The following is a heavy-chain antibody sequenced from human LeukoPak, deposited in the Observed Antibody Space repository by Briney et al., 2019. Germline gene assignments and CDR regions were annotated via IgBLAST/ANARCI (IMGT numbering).Heavy chain of an antibody. V-gene: IGHV4-59*01. CDR3: ARAWYYDSLAYGMDV. J-gene: IGHJ6*02. Sequence: PSETLSLTCTVSGGSISSYYWSWLRQPPGKGLEWIGYIYYSGSTNYNPSLKSRVTISVDTSKNQFSLKLSSVTAADTAVYYCARAWYYDSLAYGMDVWGQGTTVTVSS. D-gene: IGHD3-22*01. CDR2: IYYSGST. CDR1: GGSISSYY.